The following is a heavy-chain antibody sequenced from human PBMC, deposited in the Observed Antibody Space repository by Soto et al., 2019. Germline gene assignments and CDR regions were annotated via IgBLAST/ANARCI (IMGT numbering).Heavy chain of an antibody. CDR2: ISSSSSYI. CDR3: ARGGTAMDYYFDY. V-gene: IGHV3-21*01. J-gene: IGHJ4*02. D-gene: IGHD5-18*01. Sequence: EVQLVESGGGLVKPGGSLRLSCAASGFTFSSYSMNWVRQAPGKGLEWVSSISSSSSYIYYADSVKGRFTISRDNAKNSLYLQMNSLRAEDTAVYYCARGGTAMDYYFDYWGQVTLVTVSS. CDR1: GFTFSSYS.